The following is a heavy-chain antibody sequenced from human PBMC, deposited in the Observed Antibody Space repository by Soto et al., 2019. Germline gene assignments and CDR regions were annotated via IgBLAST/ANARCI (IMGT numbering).Heavy chain of an antibody. CDR2: IIPILGIA. J-gene: IGHJ5*02. CDR3: ARNTTQVVQGWFDP. CDR1: GGTFSSYT. D-gene: IGHD6-6*01. Sequence: KVSCKASGGTFSSYTISWVRQAPGQGLEWMGRIIPILGIANYAQKFQGRVTITADKSTSTAYMELSSPRSEDTAVYYCARNTTQVVQGWFDPWGQGTLVTVSS. V-gene: IGHV1-69*02.